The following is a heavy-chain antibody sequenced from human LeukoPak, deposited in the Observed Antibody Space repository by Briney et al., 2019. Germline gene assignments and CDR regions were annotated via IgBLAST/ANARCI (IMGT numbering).Heavy chain of an antibody. V-gene: IGHV1-2*04. CDR2: INPNSGGT. J-gene: IGHJ5*02. CDR3: ARATPLPTNNWFDP. CDR1: GYTFTGYY. D-gene: IGHD2-2*01. Sequence: GASVKVSCKASGYTFTGYYMHWVRQARGQGLEWMGWINPNSGGTNYAQKFQGWVTMTRDTSISTAYMELSRLRSDDTAVYYCARATPLPTNNWFDPWGQGTLVTVSS.